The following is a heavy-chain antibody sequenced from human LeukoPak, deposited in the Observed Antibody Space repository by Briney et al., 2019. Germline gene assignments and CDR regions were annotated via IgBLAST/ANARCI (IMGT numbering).Heavy chain of an antibody. CDR2: ISAYNGNT. J-gene: IGHJ4*02. Sequence: GASVKVSCKASGYTFTSYGISWVRQAPGQGLEWMGWISAYNGNTSYAQKLQGRVTMTTDTSTSTAYMELRSLRSDDTAVYYCARADYGDYTDYFDYWGQGTLVTVSS. CDR1: GYTFTSYG. D-gene: IGHD4-17*01. V-gene: IGHV1-18*01. CDR3: ARADYGDYTDYFDY.